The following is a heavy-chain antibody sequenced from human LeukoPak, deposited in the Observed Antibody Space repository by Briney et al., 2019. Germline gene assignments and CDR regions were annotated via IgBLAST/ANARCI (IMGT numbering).Heavy chain of an antibody. CDR2: IYTSGTT. V-gene: IGHV4-61*02. D-gene: IGHD2-2*01. Sequence: SDTLALTCTVSGDAISSCSSYGTSSRQPAGKGLEWIERIYTSGTTNYNPSLKGRHAISVDTSMKQLSLKMTSVTVADTGVYYCARADPPTKEYCGSTTCPFDYWSQGTLVTVSS. CDR3: ARADPPTKEYCGSTTCPFDY. CDR1: GDAISSCSSY. J-gene: IGHJ4*02.